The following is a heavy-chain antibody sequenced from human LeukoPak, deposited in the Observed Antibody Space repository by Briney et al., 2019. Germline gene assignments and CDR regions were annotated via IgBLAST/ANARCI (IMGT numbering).Heavy chain of an antibody. D-gene: IGHD3-22*01. Sequence: GESLKISCKGSGYSLTTYWIAWLRQMPGKGLEWMGIIYPGDSNTRYSPSFQGQVIISADKSISTAYLQWSSLKASDTAMYYCAVYYYDNSGYLPFDYWGQGTLVTVSS. CDR2: IYPGDSNT. CDR1: GYSLTTYW. CDR3: AVYYYDNSGYLPFDY. V-gene: IGHV5-51*01. J-gene: IGHJ4*02.